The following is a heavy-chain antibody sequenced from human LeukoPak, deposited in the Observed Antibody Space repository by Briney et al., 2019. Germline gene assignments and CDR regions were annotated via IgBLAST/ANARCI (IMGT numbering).Heavy chain of an antibody. CDR3: ARADQGLDY. Sequence: GGSLGLSCAASGFLASSNYMSWVRQAPGKGLESVSIIYSGGSTYYADSVKGRFTISRDNSKNTLFLQMNSLRPEDTAVYYCARADQGLDYWGQGTLVTVSS. J-gene: IGHJ4*02. CDR2: IYSGGST. CDR1: GFLASSNY. V-gene: IGHV3-66*02.